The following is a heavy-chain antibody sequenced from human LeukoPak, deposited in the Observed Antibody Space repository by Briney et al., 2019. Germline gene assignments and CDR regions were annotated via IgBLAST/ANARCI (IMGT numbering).Heavy chain of an antibody. J-gene: IGHJ4*02. Sequence: SVKVSCKASGGTFSSYAISWVRQAPGQGLEWMGGIIPIFGTANYAQKFQGRVTITADESTSTAYMELSSLRSEDTAVYYCARVGNPPGYYDFWSGYYAKHYYFDYWGQGTLVTVSS. CDR3: ARVGNPPGYYDFWSGYYAKHYYFDY. CDR2: IIPIFGTA. D-gene: IGHD3-3*01. V-gene: IGHV1-69*13. CDR1: GGTFSSYA.